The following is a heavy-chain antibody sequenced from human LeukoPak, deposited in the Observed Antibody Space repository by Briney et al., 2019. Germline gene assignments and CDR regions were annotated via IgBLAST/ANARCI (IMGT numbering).Heavy chain of an antibody. CDR3: AREGLYSSAWYGLYYFDL. V-gene: IGHV3-7*01. D-gene: IGHD6-19*01. CDR1: GFTFSSHW. J-gene: IGHJ2*01. CDR2: IKDDGSEK. Sequence: GGSLRLSCAGSGFTFSSHWMNWVRQAPGKGLEWVASIKDDGSEKHFLDSVNGRFAISRDNAKNSLYLQMNSLRAEDTAVYYCAREGLYSSAWYGLYYFDLWGRGTLVTVSS.